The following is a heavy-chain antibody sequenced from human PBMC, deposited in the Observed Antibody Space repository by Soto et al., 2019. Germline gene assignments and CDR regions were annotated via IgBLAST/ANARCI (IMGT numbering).Heavy chain of an antibody. CDR2: IFHGGST. Sequence: PSETLSLTCAISGAPITWGDYSWNWIRQPPGKGLEWIGYIFHGGSTYYNPALKSRVTMSVDTSKNQFSLKLSSVTAADTAVYYCARGRVSYSYGTVMGYYFDYWGQGTLVTVSS. V-gene: IGHV4-30-2*01. CDR1: GAPITWGDYS. CDR3: ARGRVSYSYGTVMGYYFDY. J-gene: IGHJ4*02. D-gene: IGHD5-18*01.